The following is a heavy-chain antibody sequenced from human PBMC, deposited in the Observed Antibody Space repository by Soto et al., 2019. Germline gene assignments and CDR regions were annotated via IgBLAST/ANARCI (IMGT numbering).Heavy chain of an antibody. CDR2: INTGNGNT. CDR1: GYTFTSYA. D-gene: IGHD3-10*01. J-gene: IGHJ6*02. CDR3: ARRGGGMDV. V-gene: IGHV1-3*04. Sequence: QVQRVQSGAEEKKPGASVKVSCKASGYTFTSYAMHWVRQAPGQRLEWMGWINTGNGNTKYSQKFQGRVTITRDTSENKTYMELSRLRSDDTAVYYCARRGGGMDVWGQGTTVTVSS.